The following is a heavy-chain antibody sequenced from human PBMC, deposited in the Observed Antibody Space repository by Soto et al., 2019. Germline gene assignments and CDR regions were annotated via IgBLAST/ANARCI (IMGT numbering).Heavy chain of an antibody. Sequence: EVQLLESGGGLVQPGGSLRLSCAASGFTFSSYAMSWVRQAPGKGLEWVSAISGSGGSTYYADSVKGRFTISRDNSKNTLYLQMNSLRAEDTAVYYCAKFGMGDVIVVVVAATAYFDYWGQGTLVTVSS. V-gene: IGHV3-23*01. J-gene: IGHJ4*02. D-gene: IGHD2-15*01. CDR3: AKFGMGDVIVVVVAATAYFDY. CDR1: GFTFSSYA. CDR2: ISGSGGST.